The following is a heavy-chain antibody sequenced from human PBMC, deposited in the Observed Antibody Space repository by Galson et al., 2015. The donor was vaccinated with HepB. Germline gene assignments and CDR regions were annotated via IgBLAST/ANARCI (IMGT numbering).Heavy chain of an antibody. CDR1: GFTFSSYG. J-gene: IGHJ5*02. CDR3: AGAQTGTYYDWFDP. D-gene: IGHD1-26*01. V-gene: IGHV3-7*04. Sequence: SLRLSCAASGFTFSSYGMSWVRQAPGKGLEWVANINQDGSEKYYVASVKGRFTISRDNAKNSLYLQVNSLRAEDTAVYYCAGAQTGTYYDWFDPWGQGTLVTVSS. CDR2: INQDGSEK.